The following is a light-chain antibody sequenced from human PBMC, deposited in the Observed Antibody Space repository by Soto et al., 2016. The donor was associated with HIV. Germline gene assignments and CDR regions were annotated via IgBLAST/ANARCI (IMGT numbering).Light chain of an antibody. Sequence: DIQLTQSPSFLSASVGDRVTITCRASQGISNFLAWYQQKPGKAPNLLIHGASTLQSGVPSRFSGSGSGTEFTLTISSLQPEDFTTYYCQQLNSYLPWTFGQGTKVEIK. J-gene: IGKJ1*01. CDR2: GAS. CDR1: QGISNF. CDR3: QQLNSYLPWT. V-gene: IGKV1-9*01.